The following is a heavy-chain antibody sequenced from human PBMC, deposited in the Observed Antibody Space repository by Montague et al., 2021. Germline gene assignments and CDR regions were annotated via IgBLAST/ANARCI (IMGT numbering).Heavy chain of an antibody. J-gene: IGHJ4*02. V-gene: IGHV4-34*01. CDR1: GGSISEYY. CDR3: ASDRVPFDY. D-gene: IGHD3-10*01. CDR2: INHIGST. Sequence: SETLSLTCGVYGGSISEYYWRWIRQSPGKGLEWIGEINHIGSTNYNPSLKSRVTISVDTSKNQFSLKLRSVTAADTAVYYCASDRVPFDYWGQGTVVTVSS.